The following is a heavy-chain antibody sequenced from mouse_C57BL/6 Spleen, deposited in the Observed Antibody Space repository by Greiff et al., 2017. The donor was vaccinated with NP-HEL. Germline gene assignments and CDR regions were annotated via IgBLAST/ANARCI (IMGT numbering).Heavy chain of an antibody. J-gene: IGHJ1*03. CDR2: ISSGSSTI. CDR3: ARRRLVGYFDV. CDR1: GFTFSDYG. Sequence: DVKLVESGGGLVKPGGSLKLSCAASGFTFSDYGMHWVRQAPEKGLEWVAYISSGSSTIYYADTVKGRFTISRDNAKNTLFLQMTSLRSEDTAMYYCARRRLVGYFDVWGTGTTVTVSS. V-gene: IGHV5-17*01. D-gene: IGHD2-4*01.